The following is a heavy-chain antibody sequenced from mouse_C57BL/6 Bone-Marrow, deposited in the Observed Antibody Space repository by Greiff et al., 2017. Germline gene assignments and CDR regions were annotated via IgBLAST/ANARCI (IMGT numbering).Heavy chain of an antibody. J-gene: IGHJ1*03. Sequence: VQLQQPGAELVKPGASVKLSCKASGYTFTSYWMHWVKQRPGRGLEWIGRIDPNSGGTKYNEKFKSKATLTVDKPSSTAYMQLSSLTSEDAAVYYCLLITTVVEGYFDVWGTGTTVTVSS. D-gene: IGHD1-1*01. CDR3: LLITTVVEGYFDV. CDR1: GYTFTSYW. CDR2: IDPNSGGT. V-gene: IGHV1-72*01.